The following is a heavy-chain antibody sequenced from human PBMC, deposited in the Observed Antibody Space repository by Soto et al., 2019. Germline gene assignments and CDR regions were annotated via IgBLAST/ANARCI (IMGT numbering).Heavy chain of an antibody. CDR2: ISGDGGTT. V-gene: IGHV3-23*01. Sequence: EVQLLESGGGLVQPGGSLRLSCAASGFTFSSYAMNWVRQAPGKGLEWVSIISGDGGTTSYADSVKGRFTISRDNSKNTLYLQMNSLRAEDTAVYYCAQKRVLVPAMYHFDYWGQGTLVTVSS. CDR3: AQKRVLVPAMYHFDY. J-gene: IGHJ4*02. CDR1: GFTFSSYA. D-gene: IGHD2-2*01.